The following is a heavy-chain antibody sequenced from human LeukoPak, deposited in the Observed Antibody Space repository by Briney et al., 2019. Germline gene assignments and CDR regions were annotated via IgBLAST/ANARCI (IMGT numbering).Heavy chain of an antibody. J-gene: IGHJ3*01. CDR2: ITGSGGGT. V-gene: IGHV3-23*01. CDR1: GFTFSRYA. Sequence: GGSLRLSCEASGFTFSRYAMIWVRQAPGKGLEWVSAITGSGGGTQYADSVKGQFTVSRDNSKNKLYLQLNSLRAEDTAVYYCARDPNGDYIGAFEFWGQGTMVTVSS. D-gene: IGHD4-17*01. CDR3: ARDPNGDYIGAFEF.